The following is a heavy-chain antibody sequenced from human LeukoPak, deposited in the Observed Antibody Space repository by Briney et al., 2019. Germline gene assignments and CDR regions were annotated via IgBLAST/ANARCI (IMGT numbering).Heavy chain of an antibody. CDR1: GFTFSSYW. J-gene: IGHJ4*02. D-gene: IGHD1-14*01. CDR3: AREYQEPPYYFDS. Sequence: PGGSLRLSCAASGFTFSSYWMSWVRQAPGKGLEWVANVKQDGSEKYYVDSVKGRFTISRDNAKNSLYLQMNSLRAADTAVYYCAREYQEPPYYFDSWGQGTLVTVSS. CDR2: VKQDGSEK. V-gene: IGHV3-7*03.